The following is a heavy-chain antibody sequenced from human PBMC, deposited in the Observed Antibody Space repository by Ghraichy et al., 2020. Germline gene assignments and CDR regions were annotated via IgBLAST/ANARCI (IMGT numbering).Heavy chain of an antibody. Sequence: GGSLRLSCTASGFTFSNYAMSWVRQTPGKGLEWVSTISGGGSSTYYADSVKGRFTISRDNSKNTLFLQMNSLRAEDTALYYCAKIIFGLVVPDYWGQGTLVTVSS. D-gene: IGHD3/OR15-3a*01. CDR1: GFTFSNYA. CDR2: ISGGGSST. CDR3: AKIIFGLVVPDY. J-gene: IGHJ4*02. V-gene: IGHV3-23*01.